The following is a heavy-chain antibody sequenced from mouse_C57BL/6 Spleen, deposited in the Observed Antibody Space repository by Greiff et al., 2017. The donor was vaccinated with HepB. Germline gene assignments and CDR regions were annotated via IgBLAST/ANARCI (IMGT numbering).Heavy chain of an antibody. CDR2: IDPENGDT. V-gene: IGHV14-4*01. CDR3: ATARDGYYGY. CDR1: GYNITDDH. D-gene: IGHD2-3*01. J-gene: IGHJ2*01. Sequence: VQLKQSGAELVRPGASVKLSCTASGYNITDDHMHWVKQRPEQGLEWIGWIDPENGDTEYASKFQGKATITTDTSTNTAYLQLSSLTSEDTAVYYCATARDGYYGYWGQGTTLTVSS.